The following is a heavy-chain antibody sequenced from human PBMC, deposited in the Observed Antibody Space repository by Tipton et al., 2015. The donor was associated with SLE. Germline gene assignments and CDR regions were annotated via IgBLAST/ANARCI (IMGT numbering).Heavy chain of an antibody. CDR2: INYSGGGT. CDR3: AREVKSGRYDWFDP. V-gene: IGHV3-23*01. Sequence: SLRLSCAASGFTFSSYAMSWVRQAPGKGLEWVSSINYSGGGTYYADAVKGRFTISRDNSMSTLFLQVISLRAEDTAIYYCAREVKSGRYDWFDPWGQGTLVTVSS. D-gene: IGHD1-26*01. CDR1: GFTFSSYA. J-gene: IGHJ5*02.